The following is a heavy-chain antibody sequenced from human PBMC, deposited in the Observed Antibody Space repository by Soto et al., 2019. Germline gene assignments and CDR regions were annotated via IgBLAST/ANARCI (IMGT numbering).Heavy chain of an antibody. V-gene: IGHV3-23*01. D-gene: IGHD2-2*01. CDR3: AKDIWTSPHYYFDS. Sequence: PGGSLRLSCAASGFTFSTYAMSWVRQAPGKGLEWVSGISVSGDSTHYADFVKGRFTISRDNSKNTLFLQMNSLRAEDTAIYYCAKDIWTSPHYYFDSWGQRTLVTVSS. CDR2: ISVSGDST. CDR1: GFTFSTYA. J-gene: IGHJ4*02.